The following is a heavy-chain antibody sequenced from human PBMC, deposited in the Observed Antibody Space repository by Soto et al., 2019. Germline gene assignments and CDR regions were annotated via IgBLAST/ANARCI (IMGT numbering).Heavy chain of an antibody. D-gene: IGHD2-15*01. CDR3: ARGGCSGGSCVSTLGY. Sequence: GASVKVSCKASGGTFSSYAISWVRQAPGQGLEWMGGIIPIFGTANYAQKFQGRVTITADKSTSTAYMELSSLRSEDTAVYYCARGGCSGGSCVSTLGYWGQGTLVTVSS. V-gene: IGHV1-69*06. CDR1: GGTFSSYA. J-gene: IGHJ4*02. CDR2: IIPIFGTA.